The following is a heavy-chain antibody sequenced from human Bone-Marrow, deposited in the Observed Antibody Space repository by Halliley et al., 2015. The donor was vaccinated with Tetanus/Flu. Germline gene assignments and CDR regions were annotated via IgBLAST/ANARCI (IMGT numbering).Heavy chain of an antibody. CDR1: GGSIRSYY. J-gene: IGHJ4*02. CDR3: ARSDHGSAVSLHD. D-gene: IGHD3-10*01. Sequence: TLSLTCTVSGGSIRSYYWSWIRQPPGKGLEWIGYISHSGNTNYKPSLKSRVTISIDTSKNQFSLKVSSVTAADTAVYYCARSDHGSAVSLHDWGQGTLVTVSS. CDR2: ISHSGNT. V-gene: IGHV4-59*01.